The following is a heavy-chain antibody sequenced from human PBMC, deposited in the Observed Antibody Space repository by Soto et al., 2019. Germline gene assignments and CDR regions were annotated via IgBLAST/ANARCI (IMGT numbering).Heavy chain of an antibody. CDR2: ILHDGSAE. CDR1: VFTFTSYG. J-gene: IGHJ6*02. V-gene: IGHV3-30*03. CDR3: ARSRDGYSFYFYYGMDG. D-gene: IGHD4-4*01. Sequence: GWSLRLACAYSVFTFTSYGMHWVRQAPGKGLEWMALILHDGSAEYYADSVKGRFTISRDNSKNTLYLQMNSLRAEDTAVYYCARSRDGYSFYFYYGMDGWGQGTTVTVSS.